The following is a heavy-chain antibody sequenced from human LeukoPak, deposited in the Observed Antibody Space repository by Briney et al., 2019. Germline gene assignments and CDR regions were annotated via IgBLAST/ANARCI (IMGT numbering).Heavy chain of an antibody. J-gene: IGHJ4*02. Sequence: SETLSLTCTVSGGSISSYYWSWIRQPPGKGLEWIGYIYYSGSTNYNPSLKSRVTISVDTSKNQFSLKLSSVTAADTAVYYCARAGEDVAAAGFFDYWGQGTLVTVSS. V-gene: IGHV4-59*01. CDR2: IYYSGST. D-gene: IGHD6-13*01. CDR3: ARAGEDVAAAGFFDY. CDR1: GGSISSYY.